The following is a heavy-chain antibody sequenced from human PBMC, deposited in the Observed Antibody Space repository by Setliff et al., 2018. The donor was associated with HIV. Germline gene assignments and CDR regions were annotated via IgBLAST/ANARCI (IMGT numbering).Heavy chain of an antibody. CDR2: IYYSGST. CDR1: GGSMSSYY. J-gene: IGHJ4*02. Sequence: SETLSLTCTVSGGSMSSYYWSWIRQPPGKGLEWIGYIYYSGSTNYNPSLKSRVTISVDTSKNQFSLKLSSVTTADTAMYYCAGRGGYNDWYFDYWGQGALVTVSS. D-gene: IGHD5-12*01. CDR3: AGRGGYNDWYFDY. V-gene: IGHV4-59*01.